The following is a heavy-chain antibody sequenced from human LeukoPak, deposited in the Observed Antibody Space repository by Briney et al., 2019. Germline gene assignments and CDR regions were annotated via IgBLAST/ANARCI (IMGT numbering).Heavy chain of an antibody. V-gene: IGHV3-53*01. CDR1: GFTVSSNH. CDR3: VRGPAGYN. D-gene: IGHD1-1*01. CDR2: IYSGGST. Sequence: GGSLRLSCAASGFTVSSNHMSWVRQAPGKGLGWVSVIYSGGSTDYADSVKGRFTISRDNLKNTLYLQMNSLRAEDTAVYYCVRGPAGYNWGQGTLVTFSS. J-gene: IGHJ4*02.